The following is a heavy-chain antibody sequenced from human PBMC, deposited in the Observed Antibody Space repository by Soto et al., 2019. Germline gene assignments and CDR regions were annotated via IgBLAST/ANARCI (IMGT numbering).Heavy chain of an antibody. Sequence: PSETLSLTCAVSGYSISSGYYWGWIRQPPGKGLEWIGSIYHSGSTYYNPSLKSRVTISVDTSKNQFSLKLSSVTAADTAAYYCARVGCSGGSCYSGDNWFDPWGQGTLVTVSS. CDR1: GYSISSGYY. D-gene: IGHD2-15*01. CDR3: ARVGCSGGSCYSGDNWFDP. J-gene: IGHJ5*02. CDR2: IYHSGST. V-gene: IGHV4-38-2*01.